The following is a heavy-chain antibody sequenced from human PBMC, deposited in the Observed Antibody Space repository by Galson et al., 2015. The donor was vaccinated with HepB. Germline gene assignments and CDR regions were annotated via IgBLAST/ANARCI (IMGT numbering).Heavy chain of an antibody. D-gene: IGHD3-10*01. CDR2: ISGSGTST. Sequence: VSAISGSGTSTHYAESVKGRFTISRDNSKNTLYLQMNSLRAEDTAVYYCAKGGFQFYFDYWGQGTLVTVSS. V-gene: IGHV3-23*01. J-gene: IGHJ4*02. CDR3: AKGGFQFYFDY.